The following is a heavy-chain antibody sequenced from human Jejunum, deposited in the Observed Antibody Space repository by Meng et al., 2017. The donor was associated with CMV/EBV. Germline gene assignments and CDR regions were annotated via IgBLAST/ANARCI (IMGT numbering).Heavy chain of an antibody. V-gene: IGHV3-74*01. CDR1: GFAFSSYW. Sequence: GFAFSSYWMNWVRQAPGKGLVWVSRLSSDGSITAYAGFVKGRFTISRDNAKNTLHLQMDSLRAEDTAVYYCARWGGEGSTSGFDYWGQGTRVTVSS. CDR2: LSSDGSIT. CDR3: ARWGGEGSTSGFDY. D-gene: IGHD2/OR15-2a*01. J-gene: IGHJ4*02.